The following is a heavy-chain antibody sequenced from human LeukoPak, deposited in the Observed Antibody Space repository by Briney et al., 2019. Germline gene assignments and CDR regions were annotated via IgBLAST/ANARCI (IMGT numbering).Heavy chain of an antibody. V-gene: IGHV4-39*02. D-gene: IGHD3-22*01. J-gene: IGHJ6*03. Sequence: SETLSLTCTVSGGSIGSSSYYWGWIRQPPGKGLEWIGNIYYSGSTYFNPSLKSRVTISVDTSKNQFSLKLSAVTAADTAVYYCARVSHYDSSGYYPYYYYYYMDVWGKGTTVTISS. CDR1: GGSIGSSSYY. CDR3: ARVSHYDSSGYYPYYYYYYMDV. CDR2: IYYSGST.